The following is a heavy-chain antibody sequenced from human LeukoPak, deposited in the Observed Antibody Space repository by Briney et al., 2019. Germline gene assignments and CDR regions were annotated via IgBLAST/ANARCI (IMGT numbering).Heavy chain of an antibody. CDR1: RYSFTIYS. V-gene: IGHV5-51*01. CDR2: NYPGDSDT. D-gene: IGHD3-22*01. J-gene: IGHJ4*02. CDR3: ARQEYYYDSSGYYYFDY. Sequence: GESLKISCQGSRYSFTIYSIGWVRHIPGKGLEWMGINYPGDSDTRYSPSIQGQVTISADKSISTAYLQWSSLKASDTAMYYCARQEYYYDSSGYYYFDYWGQGTLVTVSS.